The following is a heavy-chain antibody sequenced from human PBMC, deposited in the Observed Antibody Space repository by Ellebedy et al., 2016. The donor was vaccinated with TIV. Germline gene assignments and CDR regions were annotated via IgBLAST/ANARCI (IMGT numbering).Heavy chain of an antibody. V-gene: IGHV4-39*01. Sequence: MPSETLSLTCAVSGGSVNSSRHYWVWIRQPHGLGLEGSGCVNYSVNPYYNPSFKSRVTLSADTSKNQFYLNLRTVTAADTAVYYCARWRGETGHLDYWGQGTRVTVSS. CDR1: GGSVNSSRHY. D-gene: IGHD3-16*01. CDR3: ARWRGETGHLDY. J-gene: IGHJ4*02. CDR2: VNYSVNP.